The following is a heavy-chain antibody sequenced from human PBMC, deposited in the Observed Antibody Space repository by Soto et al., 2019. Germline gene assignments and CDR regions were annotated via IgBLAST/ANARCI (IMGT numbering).Heavy chain of an antibody. J-gene: IGHJ5*02. CDR1: GYTLTELS. D-gene: IGHD6-13*01. V-gene: IGHV1-24*01. Sequence: ASVKVSCKVSGYTLTELSMHWVRQAPGKGLEWMGGFDPEDGETIYAQKSQGRVTMTEDTSTDTAYMELSSLRSEDTAVYYCATVEVWSSSYHGWFDPWGQGTLVTVSS. CDR2: FDPEDGET. CDR3: ATVEVWSSSYHGWFDP.